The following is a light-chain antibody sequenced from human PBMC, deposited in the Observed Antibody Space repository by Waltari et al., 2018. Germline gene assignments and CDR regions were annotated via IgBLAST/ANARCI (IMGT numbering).Light chain of an antibody. CDR1: QSLVHSDGNTY. V-gene: IGKV2-30*02. CDR3: MQGTHLPLT. J-gene: IGKJ4*01. Sequence: DVVMTQSPLSLPVTLGQPASISCRSSQSLVHSDGNTYLNWFQQRPGQSPRRLIYKVSNRDSGIPDRFSGSGSGTDFTLKISRVEAEDVGVYYCMQGTHLPLTFGGGTKVEIK. CDR2: KVS.